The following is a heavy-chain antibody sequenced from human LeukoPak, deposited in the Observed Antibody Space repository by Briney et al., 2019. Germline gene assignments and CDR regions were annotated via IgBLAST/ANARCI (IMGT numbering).Heavy chain of an antibody. J-gene: IGHJ3*01. D-gene: IGHD3-9*01. Sequence: SQTLSLTCAISGDSVSINSDVWNWTRQSPSRGLEWLGRTYYRSRWFNDYAVSVKGRITINPDTSKKQFSLQLNSVTPEDTAVYYCARDADWAYDAFDLWGQGTMVTVSS. CDR1: GDSVSINSDV. V-gene: IGHV6-1*01. CDR2: TYYRSRWFN. CDR3: ARDADWAYDAFDL.